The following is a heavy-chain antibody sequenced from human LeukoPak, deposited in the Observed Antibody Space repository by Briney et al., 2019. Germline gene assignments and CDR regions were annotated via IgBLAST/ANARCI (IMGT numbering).Heavy chain of an antibody. J-gene: IGHJ4*02. CDR3: ARVPVVVEDFDY. V-gene: IGHV3-21*01. D-gene: IGHD3-22*01. CDR2: ISSSSSYI. Sequence: GGSLRLSCAASGFTFSSYSMNWVRQAPGKGLEWVSFISSSSSYIYYADSVKGRFTISRDNAKNSLYLQMNSLRAEDTAVYYCARVPVVVEDFDYWGQGTLVTVSS. CDR1: GFTFSSYS.